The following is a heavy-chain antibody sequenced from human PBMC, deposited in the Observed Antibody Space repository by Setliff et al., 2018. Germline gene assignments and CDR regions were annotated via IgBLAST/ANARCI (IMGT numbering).Heavy chain of an antibody. V-gene: IGHV5-51*01. CDR2: IYPGDSDT. Sequence: PGESLKISCKGSGYRFASYWIGWVRQMPGKGLEWMGFIYPGDSDTRYSPSFQGQVTISADKSISTAYLQWSSLKASDTAMYYCARRSPNWNKWDYWGQGTLVTVSS. D-gene: IGHD1-20*01. J-gene: IGHJ4*02. CDR1: GYRFASYW. CDR3: ARRSPNWNKWDY.